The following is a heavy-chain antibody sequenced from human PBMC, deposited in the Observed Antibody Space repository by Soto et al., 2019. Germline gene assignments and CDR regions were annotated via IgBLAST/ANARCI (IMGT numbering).Heavy chain of an antibody. D-gene: IGHD2-2*01. Sequence: GASVKVSCKASGGTFSRYAISWVRQAPGQGLEWMGGIIPIFGTANYAQKFQGRVTITADESTSTAYMELSSLRYEDTAVYYCARGVVPAAMNAFDIWGQGTMVTVSS. CDR1: GGTFSRYA. J-gene: IGHJ3*02. V-gene: IGHV1-69*13. CDR3: ARGVVPAAMNAFDI. CDR2: IIPIFGTA.